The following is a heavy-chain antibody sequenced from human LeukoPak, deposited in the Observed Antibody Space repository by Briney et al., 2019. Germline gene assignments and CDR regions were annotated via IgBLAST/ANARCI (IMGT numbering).Heavy chain of an antibody. CDR3: AKDGKIRYYGSGSYYTFDP. D-gene: IGHD3-10*01. CDR1: GFTFSSYA. V-gene: IGHV3-23*01. J-gene: IGHJ5*02. CDR2: ISGSGGST. Sequence: GGSLRLPCAASGFTFSSYAMSWVRQAPGKGLEWVSAISGSGGSTYYADSVKGRFTISRDNSKDTLYLQMNSLRAEDTAVYYCAKDGKIRYYGSGSYYTFDPWGQGTLVTVSS.